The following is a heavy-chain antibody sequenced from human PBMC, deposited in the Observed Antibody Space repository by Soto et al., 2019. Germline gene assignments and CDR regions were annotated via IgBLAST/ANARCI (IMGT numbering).Heavy chain of an antibody. CDR1: GYTLTELS. CDR3: ATPFEGGSYGGFDI. J-gene: IGHJ3*02. Sequence: ASVKVSCKVSGYTLTELSMHWVRQAPGKGLEWMGGFDPEDGETIYAQKFQGRVTMTEDTSTDTAYMELSSLRSEDTAVYYCATPFEGGSYGGFDIWGQGTMVTVSS. D-gene: IGHD1-26*01. V-gene: IGHV1-24*01. CDR2: FDPEDGET.